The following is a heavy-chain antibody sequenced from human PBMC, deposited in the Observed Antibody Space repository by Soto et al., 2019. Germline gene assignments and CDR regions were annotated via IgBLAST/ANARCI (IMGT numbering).Heavy chain of an antibody. V-gene: IGHV3-74*01. Sequence: PGGSLRLSCAVSGFTFSDYWMHWVRQAPGKGLVWVSRIEDDGSTISHADSVKGRFTISRDNNKNTLYLQMTSLGAEDTAVYYCVRGGGRGFDLWGQGTVVTVSS. D-gene: IGHD2-15*01. CDR2: IEDDGSTI. CDR3: VRGGGRGFDL. J-gene: IGHJ4*02. CDR1: GFTFSDYW.